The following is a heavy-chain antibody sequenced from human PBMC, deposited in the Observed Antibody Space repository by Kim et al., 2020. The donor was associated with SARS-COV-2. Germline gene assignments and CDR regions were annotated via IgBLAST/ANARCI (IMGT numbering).Heavy chain of an antibody. CDR3: AKDRGIVPNYYMDV. Sequence: GGYLRLSCAASGFTFDDYAMHWVRQAPGKGLEWVSGISWNSGSIGYADSVKGRFTISRDNAKNSLYLQMNSLRAEDTALYYCAKDRGIVPNYYMDVWGKG. J-gene: IGHJ6*03. CDR2: ISWNSGSI. D-gene: IGHD1-26*01. CDR1: GFTFDDYA. V-gene: IGHV3-9*01.